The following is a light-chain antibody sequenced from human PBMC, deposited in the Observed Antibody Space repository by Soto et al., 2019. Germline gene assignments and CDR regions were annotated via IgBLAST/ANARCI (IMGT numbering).Light chain of an antibody. CDR2: DVS. CDR1: NSDVGGYNY. V-gene: IGLV2-14*01. Sequence: QSAPTQPSSGSGSPGQSITLSLPGTNSDVGGYNYVSWYQQHPGKAPKLMIYDVSNRPSGVSNRFSGSKSGNTASLTISGLQAEDEADYYCSSYTSSSTPYVFGTGTKVTVL. CDR3: SSYTSSSTPYV. J-gene: IGLJ1*01.